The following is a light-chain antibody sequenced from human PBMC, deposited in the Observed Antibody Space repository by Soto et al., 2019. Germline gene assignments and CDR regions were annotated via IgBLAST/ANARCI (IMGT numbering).Light chain of an antibody. CDR3: QQRSNWPPLT. CDR1: QSVSRY. V-gene: IGKV3-11*01. CDR2: DAS. J-gene: IGKJ4*01. Sequence: EIELTQSPATLSLSPGKRATLSCRASQSVSRYLAWYQQKPGQAPRLLIYDASNRATGIPARFSGNGSGTDFTLTISSLEPEDFGVYYCQQRSNWPPLTFGGGTKVEIK.